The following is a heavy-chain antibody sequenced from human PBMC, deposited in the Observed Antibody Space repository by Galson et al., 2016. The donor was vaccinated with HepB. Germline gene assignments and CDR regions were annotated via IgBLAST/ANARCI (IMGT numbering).Heavy chain of an antibody. V-gene: IGHV1-46*01. CDR1: GYTFTSYH. CDR3: ASMTGTTPGGY. Sequence: SCKASGYTFTSYHIQWVRQAPGQGPEWMGMINPSGGSATFAQKFQGRVTLTSDTSTSTVQMELGSLTSEDTAVYYCASMTGTTPGGYWGQGTLVTVSS. CDR2: INPSGGSA. J-gene: IGHJ4*02. D-gene: IGHD1-20*01.